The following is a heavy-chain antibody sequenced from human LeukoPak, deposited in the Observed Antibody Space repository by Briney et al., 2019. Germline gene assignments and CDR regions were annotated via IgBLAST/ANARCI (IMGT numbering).Heavy chain of an antibody. CDR3: ARSPTKRVPEDY. D-gene: IGHD2-2*01. Sequence: SETLTLTCTVSSDSIFTSNWWSWVRQPPGKGLEWIGQIFHSGSTSYSPSLKSRVTISMDKSKNQISLRLTSVTAADTAVYYCARSPTKRVPEDYWGQGTLVTVSS. J-gene: IGHJ4*02. CDR1: SDSIFTSNW. CDR2: IFHSGST. V-gene: IGHV4-4*02.